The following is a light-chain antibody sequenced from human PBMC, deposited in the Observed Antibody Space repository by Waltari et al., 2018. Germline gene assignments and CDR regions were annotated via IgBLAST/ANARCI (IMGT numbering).Light chain of an antibody. CDR2: YDS. CDR3: HVWDSYSDHAV. CDR1: NTGSTS. J-gene: IGLJ7*01. V-gene: IGLV3-21*04. Sequence: SYVLTQPPSVSVAPGQPATITCGGNNTGSTSVHWYQQKPGQAPVLVMYYDSDRPSGTPERFSGSNSGNTATLTISRVEAGDEADYYCHVWDSYSDHAVFGGGTQLTVL.